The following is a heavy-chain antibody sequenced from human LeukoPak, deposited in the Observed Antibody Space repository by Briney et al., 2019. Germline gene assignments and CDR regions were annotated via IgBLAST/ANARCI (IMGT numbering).Heavy chain of an antibody. V-gene: IGHV3-33*08. D-gene: IGHD6-25*01. CDR1: GFTFSSYA. J-gene: IGHJ5*02. CDR2: IWYDGSNK. Sequence: GGSLRLSCAASGFTFSSYAMSWVRQAPGKGLEWVAVIWYDGSNKYYADSVKGRFTISRDNSKNTLYLQMNSLRAEDTAVYYCARRGGGYSSENWFDPWAREPWSPSPQ. CDR3: ARRGGGYSSENWFDP.